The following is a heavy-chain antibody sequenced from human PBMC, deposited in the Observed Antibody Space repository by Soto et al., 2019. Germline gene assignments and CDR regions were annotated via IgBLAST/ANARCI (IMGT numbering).Heavy chain of an antibody. CDR2: ITSYNGAT. Sequence: QVQLVQSGSEVKKPGASVKVSCKASGYTFTSYGISWVRQAPGQGLEWVGWITSYNGATNYAQNLQGRVTLTADTSTSTTYMELTSLRSDDTAVYYCTRDRDSGDYWPGPNLDIWGQGTLVTVSS. J-gene: IGHJ4*02. CDR1: GYTFTSYG. D-gene: IGHD3-3*01. CDR3: TRDRDSGDYWPGPNLDI. V-gene: IGHV1-18*01.